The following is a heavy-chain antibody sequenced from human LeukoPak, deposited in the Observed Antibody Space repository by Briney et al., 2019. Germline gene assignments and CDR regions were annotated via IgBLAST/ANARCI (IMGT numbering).Heavy chain of an antibody. CDR1: GYSFTSYW. CDR2: IFPGDSDT. CDR3: ARRITIFGVVTQYYFDN. Sequence: GESLKISCKGFGYSFTSYWIGWVRQMPGKGLEWMGIIFPGDSDTRYSPSFQGQVTISADQSISTAYLQWSSLKASDTAMYYCARRITIFGVVTQYYFDNWGQGTLVTVSS. V-gene: IGHV5-51*01. D-gene: IGHD3-3*01. J-gene: IGHJ4*02.